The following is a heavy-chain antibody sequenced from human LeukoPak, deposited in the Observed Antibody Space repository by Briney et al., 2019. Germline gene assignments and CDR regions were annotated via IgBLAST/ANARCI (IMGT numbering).Heavy chain of an antibody. D-gene: IGHD3-22*01. V-gene: IGHV3-30-3*01. J-gene: IGHJ4*02. Sequence: GGSLRLSCAASGFTFSSYAMHWVRQAPGKGLEWVAVISYDGSNKYYADSVKGRFTISRDNSKNTFYLEMNSLRAEDTAVYYCARSRGATGYYWVDYWGQGTLVTVSS. CDR3: ARSRGATGYYWVDY. CDR1: GFTFSSYA. CDR2: ISYDGSNK.